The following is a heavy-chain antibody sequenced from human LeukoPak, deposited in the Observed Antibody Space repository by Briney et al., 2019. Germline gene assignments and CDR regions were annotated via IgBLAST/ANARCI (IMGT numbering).Heavy chain of an antibody. CDR3: ARDLRDLIKTDRSPWSGMDV. CDR2: INPSGGST. CDR1: GFPFTSYY. Sequence: ASVKVSFKASGFPFTSYYMHWVRPAPGQGLEWMRIINPSGGSTSDAQKFKGRVTMTRDTSTSTVYMELSSLRSEDTAVYYCARDLRDLIKTDRSPWSGMDVWGQGTTVTVSS. D-gene: IGHD3-22*01. V-gene: IGHV1-46*01. J-gene: IGHJ6*02.